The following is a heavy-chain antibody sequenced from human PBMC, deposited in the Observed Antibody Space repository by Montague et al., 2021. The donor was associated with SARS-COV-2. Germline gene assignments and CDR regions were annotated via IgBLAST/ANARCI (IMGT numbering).Heavy chain of an antibody. Sequence: SETLSLTCEVSGASISSYYWSWIRQSPGKGLEWIGYVHYTRSTEYNPSLKTRVTLSLDTPRNHFSLKLRSVTAAETAVYYCARAQNTCFIANCVNYFEVWGLGALVTVSS. CDR2: VHYTRST. J-gene: IGHJ4*02. CDR3: ARAQNTCFIANCVNYFEV. CDR1: GASISSYY. V-gene: IGHV4-59*01. D-gene: IGHD1-1*01.